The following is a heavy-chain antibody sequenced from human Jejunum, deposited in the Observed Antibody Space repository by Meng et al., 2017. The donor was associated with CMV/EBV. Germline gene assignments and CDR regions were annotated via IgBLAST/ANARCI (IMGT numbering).Heavy chain of an antibody. Sequence: SCAASGLTFSSYGMNWVRQAPGKGLEWVSHISSGYSPIYYADSVKGRFTISRDNAKNSLYLQMNSLRAEDTAVYYCARGVVDYWGQGTRVTVSS. CDR2: ISSGYSPI. J-gene: IGHJ4*02. CDR3: ARGVVDY. V-gene: IGHV3-48*04. CDR1: GLTFSSYG.